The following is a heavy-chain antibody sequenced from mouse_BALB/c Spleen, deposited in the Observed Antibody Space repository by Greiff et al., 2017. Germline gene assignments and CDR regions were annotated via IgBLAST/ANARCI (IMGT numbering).Heavy chain of an antibody. J-gene: IGHJ4*01. V-gene: IGHV1S56*01. Sequence: VHLVESGPELVKPGASVRISCKASGYTFTSYYIHWVKQRPGQGLEWIGWIYPGNVNTKYNEKFKGKATLTADKSSSTAYMQLSSLTSEDSAVYFCARIYYGNYHYAMDYWGQGTSVTVSS. CDR3: ARIYYGNYHYAMDY. CDR1: GYTFTSYY. D-gene: IGHD2-1*01. CDR2: IYPGNVNT.